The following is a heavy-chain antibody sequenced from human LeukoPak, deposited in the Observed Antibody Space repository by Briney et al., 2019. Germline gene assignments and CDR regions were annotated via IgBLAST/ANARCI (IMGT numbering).Heavy chain of an antibody. Sequence: ASVKVSCKASGYTFTTYAMNWVRQAPGQGLEWMGWINTNTGNPTYAQGFTGRFVFSLDTSVSTAYLQISSLKAEDTAVYYCAREGVTMIVVGHDAFDIWGQGTMVTVSS. CDR1: GYTFTTYA. D-gene: IGHD3-22*01. CDR3: AREGVTMIVVGHDAFDI. CDR2: INTNTGNP. V-gene: IGHV7-4-1*02. J-gene: IGHJ3*02.